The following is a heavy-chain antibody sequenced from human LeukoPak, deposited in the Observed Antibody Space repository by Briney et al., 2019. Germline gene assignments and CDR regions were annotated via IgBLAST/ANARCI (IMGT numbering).Heavy chain of an antibody. V-gene: IGHV3-30-3*01. Sequence: PGRSLRLSCAASGFTFSSYAMHWVRQAPGKGLEWVAVISYDGSNKYYADSVKGRFTISRDSSKNTLYLQMNSLRAEDTAVYYCARSGGDYYDSISGLLLYFDYWGQGTLVTVSS. CDR3: ARSGGDYYDSISGLLLYFDY. D-gene: IGHD3-22*01. CDR1: GFTFSSYA. CDR2: ISYDGSNK. J-gene: IGHJ4*02.